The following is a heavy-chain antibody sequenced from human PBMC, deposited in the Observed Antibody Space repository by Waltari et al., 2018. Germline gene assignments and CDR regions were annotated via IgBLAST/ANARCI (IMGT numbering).Heavy chain of an antibody. V-gene: IGHV4-31*03. CDR1: GGSISSGGYY. CDR2: IYYSGST. D-gene: IGHD1-26*01. CDR3: ARIVGATDAEYFQH. J-gene: IGHJ1*01. Sequence: QVQLQESGPGLVKPSQTLSLTCTVSGGSISSGGYYWSWISQHPGKGLEWIGYIYYSGSTYYNPSLKSRVTISVDTSKNQFSLKLSSVTAADTAVYYCARIVGATDAEYFQHWGQGTLVTVSS.